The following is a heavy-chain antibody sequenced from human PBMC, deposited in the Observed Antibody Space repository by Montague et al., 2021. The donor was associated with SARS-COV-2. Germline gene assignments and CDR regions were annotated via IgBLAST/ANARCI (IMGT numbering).Heavy chain of an antibody. J-gene: IGHJ6*02. CDR2: MYYSGST. V-gene: IGHV4-39*07. CDR1: GGSISSSNYY. Sequence: SETLSLTCTVSGGSISSSNYYWGWIRQPPGKGLEWIGNMYYSGSTYYNPSIKSRVTISIDTSKNQFSLKLSSVTAADTAVYYCASDDIVLHGVTKCMDVWGQGTTVTVSS. D-gene: IGHD2-15*01. CDR3: ASDDIVLHGVTKCMDV.